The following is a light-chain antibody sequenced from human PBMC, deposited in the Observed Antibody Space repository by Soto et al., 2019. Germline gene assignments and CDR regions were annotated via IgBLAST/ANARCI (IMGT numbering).Light chain of an antibody. Sequence: DIPMTQSPSTLSASVGDRVTITCRASQSISSWLAWYQQKPGKAPKLLIYDASCLERGVPSRFSGSGSGTEFTVTISSLQPDDFATYYCQQYNSYSGTFGQGIKLEIK. CDR2: DAS. V-gene: IGKV1-5*01. J-gene: IGKJ2*02. CDR1: QSISSW. CDR3: QQYNSYSGT.